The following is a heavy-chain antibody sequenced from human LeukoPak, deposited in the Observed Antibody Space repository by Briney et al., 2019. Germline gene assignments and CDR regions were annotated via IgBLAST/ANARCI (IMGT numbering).Heavy chain of an antibody. Sequence: PSETLSLXCTVSGGSISSSSYYWGWIRQPPGKGLEWIGSIYYSGITYYNPSLKSRVTISVDTSKNQFSLKLSSVTAADTAVYYCARYEPYYYYMDVWGKGTTVTVSS. CDR1: GGSISSSSYY. D-gene: IGHD1-14*01. V-gene: IGHV4-39*01. J-gene: IGHJ6*03. CDR2: IYYSGIT. CDR3: ARYEPYYYYMDV.